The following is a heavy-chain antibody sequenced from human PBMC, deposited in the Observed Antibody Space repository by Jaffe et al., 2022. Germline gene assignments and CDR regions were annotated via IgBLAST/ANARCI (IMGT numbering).Heavy chain of an antibody. D-gene: IGHD2-2*01. CDR1: GYSFTSYW. Sequence: EVQLVQSGAEVKKPGESLKISCKGSGYSFTSYWIGWVRQMPGKGLEWMGIIYPGDSDTRYSPSFQGQVTISADKSISTAYLQWSSLKASDTAMYYCATRDPRYCSSTSCYLNYYYYMDVWGKGTTVTVSS. CDR3: ATRDPRYCSSTSCYLNYYYYMDV. V-gene: IGHV5-51*03. CDR2: IYPGDSDT. J-gene: IGHJ6*03.